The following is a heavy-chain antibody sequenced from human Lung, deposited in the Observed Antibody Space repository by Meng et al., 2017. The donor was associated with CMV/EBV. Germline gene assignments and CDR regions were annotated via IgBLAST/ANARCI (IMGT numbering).Heavy chain of an antibody. CDR2: INPNSGGT. CDR1: GYTFTGYY. J-gene: IGHJ6*04. D-gene: IGHD3-3*01. Sequence: ASVKVSXKASGYTFTGYYMHWVRQAPGQGLEWMGWINPNSGGTNYAQKFQGRVTMTRDTSISTAYMELSRLRSDDTAVYYCAYTYDFWSGYYPPGMDVWGKGNXVNGSS. CDR3: AYTYDFWSGYYPPGMDV. V-gene: IGHV1-2*02.